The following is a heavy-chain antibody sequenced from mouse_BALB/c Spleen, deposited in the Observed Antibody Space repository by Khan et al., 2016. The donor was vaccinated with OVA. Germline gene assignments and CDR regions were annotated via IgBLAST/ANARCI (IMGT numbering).Heavy chain of an antibody. D-gene: IGHD2-3*01. J-gene: IGHJ4*01. CDR1: GFSLTSYG. CDR2: IWSDGST. V-gene: IGHV2-6*02. Sequence: VELVESGPGLVAPSQSLSITCTDSGFSLTSYGVHWVRQPPGKGLEWLVVIWSDGSTNYNSVLKSRLSISKDNSKSQVFLKMNSLQTDDTAIYYCARWFDGYSSLYAMDYWGQGTSVAVSS. CDR3: ARWFDGYSSLYAMDY.